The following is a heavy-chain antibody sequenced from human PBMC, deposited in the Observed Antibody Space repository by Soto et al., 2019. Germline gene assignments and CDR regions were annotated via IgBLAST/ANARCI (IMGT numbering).Heavy chain of an antibody. CDR3: ARASGFWSGYYTTYYYYMDV. J-gene: IGHJ6*03. CDR1: GYTFTGYY. Sequence: GASVKVSCKASGYTFTGYYMHWVRQAPGQGLEWMGWINPNSGGTNYAQKFHGWVTMTRDTSFCTAYMELSRLRSDDTAVYYCARASGFWSGYYTTYYYYMDVWGKGTTVTVSS. D-gene: IGHD3-3*01. V-gene: IGHV1-2*04. CDR2: INPNSGGT.